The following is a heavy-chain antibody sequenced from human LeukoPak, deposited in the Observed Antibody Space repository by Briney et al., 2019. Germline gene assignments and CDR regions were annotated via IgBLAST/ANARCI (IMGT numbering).Heavy chain of an antibody. J-gene: IGHJ5*02. CDR3: ARDRGYSSGYYDNWFDP. CDR2: ISYDGSNK. Sequence: GGSLRLSCAASGFTFSSYAMHWVRQAPGKGLEWVAVISYDGSNKYYADSVRGRFTISRDNSKNTLYLQMNSLRAEGTAVYYCARDRGYSSGYYDNWFDPWGQGTLVTVSS. V-gene: IGHV3-30-3*01. CDR1: GFTFSSYA. D-gene: IGHD3-22*01.